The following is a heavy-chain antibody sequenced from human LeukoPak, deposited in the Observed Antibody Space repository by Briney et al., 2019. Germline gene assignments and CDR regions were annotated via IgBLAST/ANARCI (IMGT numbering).Heavy chain of an antibody. V-gene: IGHV3-7*01. J-gene: IGHJ4*02. Sequence: GGSLRLSCAASGFTFSSYWMRWVRQAPGKGLEWVANIKQDGGEKYYVDSVKGRFTISRDNARDSLYLQMNRLRAEDTAVYYCARDEGTSGYDLLDYWGQGTLVTVSS. CDR3: ARDEGTSGYDLLDY. CDR1: GFTFSSYW. D-gene: IGHD5-12*01. CDR2: IKQDGGEK.